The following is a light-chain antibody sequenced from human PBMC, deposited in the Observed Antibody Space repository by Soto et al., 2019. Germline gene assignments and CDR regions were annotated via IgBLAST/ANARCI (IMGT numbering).Light chain of an antibody. CDR2: DND. CDR3: ATWDSSLSAGV. J-gene: IGLJ2*01. V-gene: IGLV1-51*01. CDR1: SSNIGNNY. Sequence: QSVLTQPPSVSAAXXQKVTXXCSGSSSNIGNNYVSWYQQLPGTAPKLLIYDNDKRPSGIPDRFSGSKSGTSATLGVTGLQTGDEADYYCATWDSSLSAGVFGGGTKLTVL.